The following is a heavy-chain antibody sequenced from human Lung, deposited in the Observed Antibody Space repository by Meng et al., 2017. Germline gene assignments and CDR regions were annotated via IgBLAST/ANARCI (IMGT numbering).Heavy chain of an antibody. V-gene: IGHV1-2*06. Sequence: QGQLVQSGAEVKKPGASGKVSCKASGYTLPDYWLHWVRRAPGQGLEWMGRINPKSGDTHYAQRFQGRVTMTGDTSISTAYMELSGLRSDDTAMYYCARDEDISAAGKLFGDYWGQGTLVTVSS. D-gene: IGHD6-13*01. CDR3: ARDEDISAAGKLFGDY. J-gene: IGHJ4*02. CDR2: INPKSGDT. CDR1: GYTLPDYW.